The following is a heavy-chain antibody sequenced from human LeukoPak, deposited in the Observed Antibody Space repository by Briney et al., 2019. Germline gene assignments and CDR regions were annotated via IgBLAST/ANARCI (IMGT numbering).Heavy chain of an antibody. CDR2: IKSKTAGGTT. V-gene: IGHV3-15*01. CDR1: GFTFSSYA. CDR3: TTGPHCSSFSCYNY. J-gene: IGHJ4*02. Sequence: KPGGSLRLSCAASGFTFSSYAMSWVRQAPGKGLEWVGRIKSKTAGGTTDYAAPVKGRFTISRDDSQHTLYLQMNSLKTEDTAVYYCTTGPHCSSFSCYNYWGQGTLVTVSS. D-gene: IGHD2-2*02.